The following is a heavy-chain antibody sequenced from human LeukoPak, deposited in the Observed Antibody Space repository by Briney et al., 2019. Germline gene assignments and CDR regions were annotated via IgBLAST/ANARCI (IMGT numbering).Heavy chain of an antibody. D-gene: IGHD5-18*01. CDR3: ARAPGYRGFLDY. CDR2: INAGNGNT. V-gene: IGHV1/OR15-3*02. CDR1: GYTFTDYY. Sequence: ASVKVSCKASGYTFTDYYMHWVRQAPGQGLEWMGWINAGNGNTKYSQEFQGRVTITRDTSASTAYMELSSLRAEDTAVYYCARAPGYRGFLDYWGQGNLVTVSS. J-gene: IGHJ4*02.